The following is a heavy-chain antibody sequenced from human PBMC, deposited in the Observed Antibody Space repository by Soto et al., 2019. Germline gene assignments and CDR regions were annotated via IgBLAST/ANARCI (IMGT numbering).Heavy chain of an antibody. CDR2: IYYRGST. J-gene: IGHJ4*02. CDR3: ASDLSGSRATIDY. Sequence: SENLSLTCTVSGTSIRSGGYYWTWIRQRPGKGLEWLGYIYYRGSTYYNPSLKTRVTLSLDPSKSQFSLTLTSVTAADTAIYYCASDLSGSRATIDYWGLGALVTVSS. CDR1: GTSIRSGGYY. D-gene: IGHD6-13*01. V-gene: IGHV4-31*02.